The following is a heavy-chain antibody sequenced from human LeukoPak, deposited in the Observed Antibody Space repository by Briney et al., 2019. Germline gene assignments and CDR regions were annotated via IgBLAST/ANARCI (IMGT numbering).Heavy chain of an antibody. D-gene: IGHD3-22*01. CDR2: ISYDGSNK. Sequence: GRSLRLSCAASGFTFSSYGMHWVRQAPGKGLEWVAVISYDGSNKYYADSVKGRFTISRDNSKNTLYLQMNSLRAEDTAVYYCAKGAYYDSSGYIFDYWGQGTLVTVSS. J-gene: IGHJ4*02. CDR1: GFTFSSYG. CDR3: AKGAYYDSSGYIFDY. V-gene: IGHV3-30*18.